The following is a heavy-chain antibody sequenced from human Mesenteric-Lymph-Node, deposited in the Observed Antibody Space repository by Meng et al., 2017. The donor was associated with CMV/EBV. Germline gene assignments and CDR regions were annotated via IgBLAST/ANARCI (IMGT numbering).Heavy chain of an antibody. CDR3: ARDPIDFWSGYWAFDY. CDR1: GYTFTSYG. J-gene: IGHJ4*02. CDR2: ISAYNGNT. Sequence: ASVKVSCKASGYTFTSYGISWVRQAPGQGLEWMGWISAYNGNTNYAQKLQGRVTMTTDTSTSTAYMELRSPRSDDTAVYYCARDPIDFWSGYWAFDYWGQGTLVTVSS. D-gene: IGHD3-3*01. V-gene: IGHV1-18*01.